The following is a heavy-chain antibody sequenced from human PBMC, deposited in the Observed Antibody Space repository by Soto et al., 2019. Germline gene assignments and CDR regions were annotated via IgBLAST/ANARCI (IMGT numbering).Heavy chain of an antibody. Sequence: ASVKVSCKASGYTFTSYAMNWVRQAPGQGLEWMGWINTNTGNPTYAQGFTGRFVFSLDTSVSTAYMELSSLRSEDTAVYYCAKRFLEWPGKPDYYYYGMDVWGQGTTVTVSS. CDR1: GYTFTSYA. CDR2: INTNTGNP. D-gene: IGHD3-3*01. V-gene: IGHV7-4-1*02. J-gene: IGHJ6*02. CDR3: AKRFLEWPGKPDYYYYGMDV.